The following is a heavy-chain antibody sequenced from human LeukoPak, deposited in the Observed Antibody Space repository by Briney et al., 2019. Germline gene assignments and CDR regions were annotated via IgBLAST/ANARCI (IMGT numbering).Heavy chain of an antibody. CDR3: AKDLGRYRNNFFDY. J-gene: IGHJ4*02. Sequence: PGGSLRLSCAASGFTFSNYAMNWVRQAPGKGLEWVSLISGSTGSTYYADSVKGRFSISRDNSKNTVYLQMNSLRADDTAVYYCAKDLGRYRNNFFDYWGQGNLVTVSS. CDR2: ISGSTGST. D-gene: IGHD1-26*01. V-gene: IGHV3-23*01. CDR1: GFTFSNYA.